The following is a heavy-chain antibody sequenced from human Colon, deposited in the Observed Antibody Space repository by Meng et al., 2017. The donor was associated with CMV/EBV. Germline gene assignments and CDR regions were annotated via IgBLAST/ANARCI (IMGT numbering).Heavy chain of an antibody. V-gene: IGHV3-21*05. D-gene: IGHD2-2*01. CDR3: MRDLLPIRLIPAAQDY. Sequence: GESLKISCEGSGFPFNSHSMNWVRQAPGKGLEWISYISSSGKDENYADSVKGRFTISRDNAKNSVSLQMNALKVEDTAVYYCMRDLLPIRLIPAAQDYWGQGTLVTVSS. CDR2: ISSSGKDE. J-gene: IGHJ4*02. CDR1: GFPFNSHS.